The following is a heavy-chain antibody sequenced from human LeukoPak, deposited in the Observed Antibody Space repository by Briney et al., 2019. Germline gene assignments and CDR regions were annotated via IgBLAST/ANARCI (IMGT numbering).Heavy chain of an antibody. V-gene: IGHV1-18*04. J-gene: IGHJ6*03. D-gene: IGHD2-2*01. CDR2: ISAYNGNT. Sequence: ASVKVSCKASGYTFTSYYMHWVRQAPGQGLEWMGWISAYNGNTNYAQKLQGRVTMTTDTSASTAYMELSSLRSEDTAVYYCARVDGSSTYYYYYYYMDVWGKGTTVTISS. CDR3: ARVDGSSTYYYYYYYMDV. CDR1: GYTFTSYY.